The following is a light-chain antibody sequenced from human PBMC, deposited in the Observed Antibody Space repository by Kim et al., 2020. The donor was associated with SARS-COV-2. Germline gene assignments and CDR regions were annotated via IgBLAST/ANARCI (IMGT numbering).Light chain of an antibody. CDR3: QQSNDWPPLT. V-gene: IGKV3-15*01. J-gene: IGKJ1*01. Sequence: SPAEKATLSCRARQTMNNKLVWYQQKPGQAPRLLIYDATTRATGVPARFIGRGSETDFTLTISSLQSEDFAVYYCQQSNDWPPLTFGQGTKVDIK. CDR2: DAT. CDR1: QTMNNK.